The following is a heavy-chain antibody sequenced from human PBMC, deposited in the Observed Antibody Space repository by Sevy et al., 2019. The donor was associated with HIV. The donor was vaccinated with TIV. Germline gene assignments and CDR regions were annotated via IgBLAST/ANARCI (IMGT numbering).Heavy chain of an antibody. CDR3: ARHMTTTGTRAFDY. V-gene: IGHV4-4*02. J-gene: IGHJ4*02. CDR2: IFRTGKA. D-gene: IGHD1-1*01. Sequence: SETLSLTCSLSGDSINNNRWWSWVRQPPGQGLEWIGEIFRTGKANYNASLESRVTISVDPSNNQIYLRLTSVTAADTAFYYCARHMTTTGTRAFDYWGQGALVTVSS. CDR1: GDSINNNRW.